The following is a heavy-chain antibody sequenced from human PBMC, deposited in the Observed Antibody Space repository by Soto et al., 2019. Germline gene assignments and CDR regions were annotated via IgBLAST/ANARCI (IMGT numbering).Heavy chain of an antibody. V-gene: IGHV3-72*01. CDR1: GFTFSDHY. Sequence: EVQLVESGGGLVQPGGSLRLSCAASGFTFSDHYMDWVRQAPGKGLEWVGRIRHKADSYTTEYAASVKGRFTVSRDDSKISLYLQMNNLKTEDTAVYYCARLWDRWFESLGQGTLVTVSS. J-gene: IGHJ5*01. D-gene: IGHD1-26*01. CDR2: IRHKADSYTT. CDR3: ARLWDRWFES.